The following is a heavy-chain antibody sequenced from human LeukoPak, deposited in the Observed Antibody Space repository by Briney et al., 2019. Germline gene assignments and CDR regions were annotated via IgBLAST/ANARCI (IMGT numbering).Heavy chain of an antibody. J-gene: IGHJ4*02. Sequence: GGSLRLSCAASGFTFSSYSMNWVCQAPGKGLEWVSYISSSSSTIYYADSVKGRFTISRDNAKNSLYLQMNSLRAEDTAVYYCAKGHYYGSGSLDYWGQGTLVTVSS. CDR1: GFTFSSYS. V-gene: IGHV3-48*01. CDR3: AKGHYYGSGSLDY. D-gene: IGHD3-10*01. CDR2: ISSSSSTI.